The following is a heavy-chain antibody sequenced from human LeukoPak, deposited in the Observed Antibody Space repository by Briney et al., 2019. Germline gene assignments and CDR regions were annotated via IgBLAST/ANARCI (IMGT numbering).Heavy chain of an antibody. D-gene: IGHD3-22*01. J-gene: IGHJ5*02. CDR1: GYTFTSYA. CDR3: ASTLRKTYYYDSSGYTYNWFDP. V-gene: IGHV1-2*02. Sequence: ASVKVSCKASGYTFTSYAMNWVRQAPGQGLEWMGWINPNSGGTNYAQKFQGRVTMTRDTSISTAYMELSRLRSDDAAVYYCASTLRKTYYYDSSGYTYNWFDPWGQGTLVTVSS. CDR2: INPNSGGT.